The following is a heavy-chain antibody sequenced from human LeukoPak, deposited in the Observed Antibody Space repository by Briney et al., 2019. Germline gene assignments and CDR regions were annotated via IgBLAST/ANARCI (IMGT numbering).Heavy chain of an antibody. CDR1: GYTFTSYY. J-gene: IGHJ6*02. CDR2: INPSGGST. Sequence: GASVKVSCKASGYTFTSYYMHWVRQAPGQGLEWMGIINPSGGSTSYAQKFQGRVTMTRDTSTSTVYMELSSLRSEDTAVYYCARDRKVATRERYYYYYGMDVWGQGTTVTVSS. V-gene: IGHV1-46*01. D-gene: IGHD5-12*01. CDR3: ARDRKVATRERYYYYYGMDV.